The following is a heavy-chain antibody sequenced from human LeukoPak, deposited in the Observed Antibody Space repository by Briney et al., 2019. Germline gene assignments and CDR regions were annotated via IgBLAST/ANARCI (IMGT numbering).Heavy chain of an antibody. D-gene: IGHD2-15*01. V-gene: IGHV1-18*01. Sequence: ASVKVSCKASGYTFTSYGISWVRQAPGQGLEWMGWISAYNGNTNYAQKLQGRVTMTTDISTSTAYMELRSLRSDDTAVYYCARYCSGGSCYPGAFDIWGQGTMVTVSS. CDR1: GYTFTSYG. CDR2: ISAYNGNT. J-gene: IGHJ3*02. CDR3: ARYCSGGSCYPGAFDI.